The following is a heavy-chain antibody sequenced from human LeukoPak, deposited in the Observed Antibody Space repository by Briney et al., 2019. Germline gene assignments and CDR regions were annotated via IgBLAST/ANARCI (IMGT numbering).Heavy chain of an antibody. V-gene: IGHV5-51*01. CDR3: ARSSPHCSSTSCPFDY. J-gene: IGHJ4*02. Sequence: NTGESLKISCKGSGYSFTSYWIGWVRQMPGKGLEWMGIIYPGDSDTRYSPSFQGQVTISADESISTAYLQWSSLKASDTAMYYCARSSPHCSSTSCPFDYWGQGTLVTVSS. CDR1: GYSFTSYW. CDR2: IYPGDSDT. D-gene: IGHD2-2*01.